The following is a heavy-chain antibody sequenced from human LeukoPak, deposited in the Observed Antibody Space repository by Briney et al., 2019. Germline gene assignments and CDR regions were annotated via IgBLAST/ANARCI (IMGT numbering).Heavy chain of an antibody. CDR3: AREARSGYGGFWSDP. V-gene: IGHV4-4*07. D-gene: IGHD5-12*01. CDR2: IYSTGTT. Sequence: LRLSCTASGFTFGDYVMRWVRQAPGKGLEWIGRIYSTGTTYYKPSLKGRVTMSVDTSHNQFFLKLNSVTAADTAVYYCAREARSGYGGFWSDPWGQGTVVTVSS. J-gene: IGHJ5*02. CDR1: GFTFGDYV.